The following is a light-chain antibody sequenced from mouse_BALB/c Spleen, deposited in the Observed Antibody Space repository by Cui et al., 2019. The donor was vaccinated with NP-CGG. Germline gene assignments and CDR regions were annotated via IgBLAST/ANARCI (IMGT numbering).Light chain of an antibody. Sequence: QAVVTQESALTTSPSETVTLTCRSSTGAVTTSNYANWVQEKPDHLFTGLIGGTNNRAPVVPARFSGSLIGDKAALTITGAQTEDEAIYFCALWYSNHWVFGGGTKLTVL. J-gene: IGLJ1*01. CDR1: TGAVTTSNY. CDR3: ALWYSNHWV. CDR2: GTN. V-gene: IGLV1*01.